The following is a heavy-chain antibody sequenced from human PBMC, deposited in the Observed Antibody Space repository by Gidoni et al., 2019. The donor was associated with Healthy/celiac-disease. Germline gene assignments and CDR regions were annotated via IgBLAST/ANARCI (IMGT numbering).Heavy chain of an antibody. CDR1: GYTFTGYY. CDR3: ARVRWSGRHGWFDP. Sequence: QVQLVQSGAEVKKPGASVKVSCKASGYTFTGYYMHWVRQAPGQGLEWMGWINPNSGGTTYAQKFQGRVTMTRDTSTSTAYMELSRLRSDDTAVYYCARVRWSGRHGWFDPWGQGTLVTVSS. CDR2: INPNSGGT. V-gene: IGHV1-2*02. J-gene: IGHJ5*02. D-gene: IGHD3-3*01.